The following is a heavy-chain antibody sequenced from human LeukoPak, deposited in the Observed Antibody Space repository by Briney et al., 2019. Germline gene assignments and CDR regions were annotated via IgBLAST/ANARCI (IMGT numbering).Heavy chain of an antibody. Sequence: SETLSLTCSVPGGSVSSSSYYWGWVRQPPGKGLEWIGSFHYSGSTYYNPSLKGRVTISGDTSKNQFSLKLRSVTAADTAVYYCASLVVVVVTASEIDYWGQGTLVTVSS. CDR2: FHYSGST. J-gene: IGHJ4*02. V-gene: IGHV4-39*01. D-gene: IGHD2-21*02. CDR3: ASLVVVVVTASEIDY. CDR1: GGSVSSSSYY.